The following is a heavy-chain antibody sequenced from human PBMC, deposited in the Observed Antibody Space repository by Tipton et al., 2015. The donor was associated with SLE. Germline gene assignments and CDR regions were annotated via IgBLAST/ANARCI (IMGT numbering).Heavy chain of an antibody. D-gene: IGHD4-17*01. CDR1: GGSISRGFYY. J-gene: IGHJ6*03. CDR3: EGAATGTNYYMDI. CDR2: ISYTGAT. Sequence: TLSLTCSVSGGSISRGFYYWGWIRQPPGKGLECIGSISYTGATYYNLSLKSRVTISVDASKNQFSLKLSSVTAADTAVYCCEGAATGTNYYMDIWGKGTTVTVSS. V-gene: IGHV4-39*07.